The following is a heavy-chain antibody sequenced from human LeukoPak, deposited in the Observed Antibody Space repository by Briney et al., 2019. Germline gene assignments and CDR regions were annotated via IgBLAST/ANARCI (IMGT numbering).Heavy chain of an antibody. CDR1: GFTISSYA. J-gene: IGHJ6*02. V-gene: IGHV3-23*01. CDR3: AKDIVAARPSYYYGMDV. Sequence: GGSLRLSCAASGFTISSYAMSWVRQAPGKGLEWVSAISGSGGSTYYADSVKGRFTISRDNSKNTLYPQMNSLRAEDTAVYYCAKDIVAARPSYYYGMDVWGQGTTVTVSS. CDR2: ISGSGGST. D-gene: IGHD6-6*01.